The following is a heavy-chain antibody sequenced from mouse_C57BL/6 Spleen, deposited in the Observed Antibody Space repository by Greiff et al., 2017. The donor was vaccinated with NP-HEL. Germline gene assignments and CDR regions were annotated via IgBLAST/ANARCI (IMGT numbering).Heavy chain of an antibody. Sequence: QVQLQQSGPELVKPGASVKISCKASGYAFSSSWMNWVKQRPGKGLEWIGRIYPGDGDTNYNGKFKGKATLTADKSSSTAYMQLSSLTSEDSAVYFCLIYYDYAWFAYWGQGTLVTVSA. D-gene: IGHD2-4*01. J-gene: IGHJ3*01. CDR1: GYAFSSSW. CDR2: IYPGDGDT. CDR3: LIYYDYAWFAY. V-gene: IGHV1-82*01.